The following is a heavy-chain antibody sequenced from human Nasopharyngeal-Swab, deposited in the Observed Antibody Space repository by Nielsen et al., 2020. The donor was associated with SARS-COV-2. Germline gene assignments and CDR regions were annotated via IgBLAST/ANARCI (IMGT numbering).Heavy chain of an antibody. CDR3: ARDEQLAYGMDV. CDR1: GFTFSIYS. CDR2: ISSSSSYI. D-gene: IGHD6-6*01. J-gene: IGHJ6*02. V-gene: IGHV3-21*01. Sequence: GESLKISCAASGFTFSIYSMNWVRQAPGKGLEWVSSISSSSSYIYYADSVRGRFTISRDNAKNSLYLQMNSLRAEDTAVYYCARDEQLAYGMDVWGQGTTVTVSS.